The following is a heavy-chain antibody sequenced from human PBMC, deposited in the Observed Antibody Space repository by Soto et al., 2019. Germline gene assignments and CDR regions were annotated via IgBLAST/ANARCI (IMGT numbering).Heavy chain of an antibody. V-gene: IGHV4-4*02. Sequence: QVQLRESGPGLVKTSGTLSLTCAVSGGSISSTNWWTWVRQPPGKGLEWIGEIYHSGSPTYSPSLRGPAPSSVDKSNTQSSLRLSSVTAADTAVYSCATLPPRIVVALLPRPAWGQGILVTVSS. J-gene: IGHJ5*02. D-gene: IGHD2-21*01. CDR2: IYHSGSP. CDR3: ATLPPRIVVALLPRPA. CDR1: GGSISSTNW.